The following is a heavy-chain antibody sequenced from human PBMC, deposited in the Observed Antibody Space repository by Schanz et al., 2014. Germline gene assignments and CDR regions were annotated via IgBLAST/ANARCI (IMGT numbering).Heavy chain of an antibody. D-gene: IGHD3-10*01. J-gene: IGHJ4*02. CDR3: ARGRGFYDY. V-gene: IGHV1-46*01. CDR1: GYTFTSDS. CDR2: INPIGGST. Sequence: QVLQVQSGSELKKPGTSVKVSCKASGYTFTSDSMHWVRQAPGQGLEWMGIINPIGGSTTYAQKFRGAVTLTTDTSTDTAYLELTSLTSEDTAVHYCARGRGFYDYWGQGTLVTVSS.